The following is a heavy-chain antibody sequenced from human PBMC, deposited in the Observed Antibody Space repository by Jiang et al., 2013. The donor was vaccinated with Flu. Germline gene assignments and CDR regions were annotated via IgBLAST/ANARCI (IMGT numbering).Heavy chain of an antibody. CDR2: IYYSGST. CDR3: ARHPQGGWELGYYYYYGMDV. D-gene: IGHD1-26*01. J-gene: IGHJ6*02. V-gene: IGHV4-59*01. Sequence: PGLVKPSETLSLTCTVSGGSISTYFWSWIRQPPGKGLEWIGFIYYSGSTNYNPSLKSRVTISVDTSKNQFSLKLSSVTAADTAVYYCARHPQGGWELGYYYYYGMDVWGQGTTVTVSS. CDR1: GGSISTYF.